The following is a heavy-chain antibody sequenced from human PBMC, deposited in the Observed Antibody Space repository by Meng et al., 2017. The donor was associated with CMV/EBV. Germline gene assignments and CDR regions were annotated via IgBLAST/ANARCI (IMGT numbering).Heavy chain of an antibody. CDR2: ISSCGSTI. V-gene: IGHV3-11*04. Sequence: GESLKISCAASGFIFSDYYMNWIRQAPGKGLEWVSYISSCGSTIFYADSVKGRFTLSRDNAKNSLYLQMNSLRAEDTAMYYCVFPKGGRGDDAFDIWGQGTMVTVSS. CDR1: GFIFSDYY. D-gene: IGHD7-27*01. J-gene: IGHJ3*02. CDR3: VFPKGGRGDDAFDI.